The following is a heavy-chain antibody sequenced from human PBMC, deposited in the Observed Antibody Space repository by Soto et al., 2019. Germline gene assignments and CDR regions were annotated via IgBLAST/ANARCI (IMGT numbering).Heavy chain of an antibody. CDR2: ISSSGSTI. J-gene: IGHJ4*02. CDR3: ARDRETVVVPAAMPSFYFDY. Sequence: PGGSLRLSCAASGFTFSDYYMSWIRQAPGKGLEWVSYISSSGSTIYYADSVKGRFTISRDNAKNSLYLQMNSLRAEDTAVYYCARDRETVVVPAAMPSFYFDYWGQGTLVTVSS. V-gene: IGHV3-11*01. D-gene: IGHD2-2*01. CDR1: GFTFSDYY.